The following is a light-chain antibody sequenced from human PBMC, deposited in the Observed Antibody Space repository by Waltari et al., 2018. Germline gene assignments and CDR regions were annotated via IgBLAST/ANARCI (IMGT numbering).Light chain of an antibody. Sequence: SALTQPASLSGSPGQSTTIPCTGTNRDIGLYDHVHWYQQHPGNAPKPIMSDVSKRPSGVPARFSGSVSGYTASLTISGLQAEDEADYYCSSYTATDTYVFGSGTTVIVL. CDR3: SSYTATDTYV. J-gene: IGLJ1*01. CDR1: NRDIGLYDH. V-gene: IGLV2-14*03. CDR2: DVS.